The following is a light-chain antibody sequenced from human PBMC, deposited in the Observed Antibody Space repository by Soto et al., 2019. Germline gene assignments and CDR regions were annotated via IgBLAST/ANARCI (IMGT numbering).Light chain of an antibody. Sequence: DIQLTQSPSSVSASIGDRVTISCRASQSIYKWLVWYQQKPGKAPKLLIYAASSLQSGVPSRFSGSVYGTEFTLTISSLQPEDSATYYCQQADSFPLTVGGGTEVAI. CDR1: QSIYKW. CDR3: QQADSFPLT. J-gene: IGKJ4*01. CDR2: AAS. V-gene: IGKV1-12*01.